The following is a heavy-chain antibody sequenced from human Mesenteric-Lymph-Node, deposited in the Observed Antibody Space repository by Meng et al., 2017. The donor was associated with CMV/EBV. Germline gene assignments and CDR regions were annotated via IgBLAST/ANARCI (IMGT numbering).Heavy chain of an antibody. J-gene: IGHJ4*02. V-gene: IGHV3-48*03. CDR1: GFTFSSYE. CDR3: ASGVVVPAAISFDY. CDR2: ISGTGTTI. D-gene: IGHD2-2*01. Sequence: GESLKISCAASGFTFSSYEMNWVRQAPGKGLEWISYISGTGTTIYYADSVKGRFTISRDNSKNTLYLQMNSLRAEDTAVYYCASGVVVPAAISFDYWGQGTLVTVSS.